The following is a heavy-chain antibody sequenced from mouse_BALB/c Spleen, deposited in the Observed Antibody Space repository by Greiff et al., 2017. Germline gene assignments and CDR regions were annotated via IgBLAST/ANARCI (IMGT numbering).Heavy chain of an antibody. CDR2: IDPENGNT. V-gene: IGHV14-1*02. CDR1: GFNIKDYY. Sequence: EVMLVESGAELVRPGALVKLSCKASGFNIKDYYMHWVKQRPEQGLEWIGWIDPENGNTIYDPKFQGKATITADTSSNTAYLQLSSLTSEDTAVYYCARELGRVDYWGQGTTLTVSS. CDR3: ARELGRVDY. J-gene: IGHJ2*01. D-gene: IGHD4-1*01.